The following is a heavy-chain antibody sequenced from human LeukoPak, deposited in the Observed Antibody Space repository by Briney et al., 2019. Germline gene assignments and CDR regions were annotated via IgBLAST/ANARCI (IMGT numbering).Heavy chain of an antibody. Sequence: ASVKVSCKASGYTFTDYYIHWVRQAPGQGLEWMGWINPNSGGTSYAQNFRGRVTMSRDTSINTAYMELTSLRSDDTAVYYCARGVPGTHYFFDYWGQGTLVTVSS. CDR1: GYTFTDYY. CDR3: ARGVPGTHYFFDY. D-gene: IGHD3-10*01. CDR2: INPNSGGT. V-gene: IGHV1-2*02. J-gene: IGHJ4*02.